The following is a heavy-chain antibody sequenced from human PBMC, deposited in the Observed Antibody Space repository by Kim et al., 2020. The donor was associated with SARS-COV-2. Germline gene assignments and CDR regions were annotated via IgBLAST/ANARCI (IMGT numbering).Heavy chain of an antibody. D-gene: IGHD3-16*01. CDR2: IYTSGST. V-gene: IGHV4-61*02. CDR1: GGSISSGSYY. CDR3: ARETPARYDYVWGVHISPYFDY. Sequence: SETLSLTCTVSGGSISSGSYYWSWIRQPAGKGLEWIGRIYTSGSTNYNPSLKSRVTISVDTSKNQFSLKLSSVTAADTAVYYCARETPARYDYVWGVHISPYFDYWGQGTLVTVSS. J-gene: IGHJ4*02.